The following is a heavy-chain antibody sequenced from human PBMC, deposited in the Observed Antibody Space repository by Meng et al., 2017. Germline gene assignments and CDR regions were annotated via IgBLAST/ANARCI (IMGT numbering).Heavy chain of an antibody. J-gene: IGHJ5*02. D-gene: IGHD3-10*01. CDR2: IYYSGST. Sequence: QRMVQESGPGRVKPSETLSLTCTVSGGSISSSSYYWGWIRQPPGKGLEWIGSIYYSGSTYYNPSLKSRVTISVDTSKNQFSLKLSSVTAADTAVYYCARVPYYGSGSYQYNWFDPWGQGTLVTVSS. V-gene: IGHV4-39*07. CDR1: GGSISSSSYY. CDR3: ARVPYYGSGSYQYNWFDP.